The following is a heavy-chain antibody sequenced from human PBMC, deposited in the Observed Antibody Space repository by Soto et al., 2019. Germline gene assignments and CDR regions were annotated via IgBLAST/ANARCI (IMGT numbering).Heavy chain of an antibody. V-gene: IGHV1-69*01. CDR2: IIPIFGTA. CDR3: AREARYYYGSGLFDY. CDR1: GGTFSSYG. Sequence: QVQLVQSGAEVKKPGSSVKVSCKASGGTFSSYGISWVRQAPGQGLEWMGGIIPIFGTANYAQKFQGRVTITADESMSTAYMELSSLRSEDTAVYYCAREARYYYGSGLFDYWGQGTLVTVSS. D-gene: IGHD3-10*01. J-gene: IGHJ4*02.